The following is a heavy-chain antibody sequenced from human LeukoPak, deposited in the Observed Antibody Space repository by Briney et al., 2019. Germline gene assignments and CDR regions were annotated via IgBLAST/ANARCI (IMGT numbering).Heavy chain of an antibody. CDR1: GFTFSSYW. CDR2: IKQDGSEK. J-gene: IGHJ4*02. V-gene: IGHV3-7*01. Sequence: GGSLRLSCAASGFTFSSYWMSWVRQAPGKGLEWVANIKQDGSEKYYVDSVKGRFTISRDNAKNSLYLQMNSLRAGDTAVYYCARSTRRITIFGVAVNPIDYWGQGTLVTVSS. D-gene: IGHD3-3*01. CDR3: ARSTRRITIFGVAVNPIDY.